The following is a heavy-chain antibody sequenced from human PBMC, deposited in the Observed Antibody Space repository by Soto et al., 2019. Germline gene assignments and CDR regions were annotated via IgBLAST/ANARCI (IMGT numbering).Heavy chain of an antibody. J-gene: IGHJ4*02. CDR2: VNHSGTT. Sequence: QVQLQQWGAGLLKPSETLSLTCAVYGGSFSGYYWTWIRQSPEKGLEWIGEVNHSGTTYYNPSPNTRVTISVHTPKNQFSLKMSSVTAADTAVYYCARGIGYCSSINCYSSRRLRFDSWGQGTLVTVSS. CDR3: ARGIGYCSSINCYSSRRLRFDS. CDR1: GGSFSGYY. D-gene: IGHD2-2*01. V-gene: IGHV4-34*01.